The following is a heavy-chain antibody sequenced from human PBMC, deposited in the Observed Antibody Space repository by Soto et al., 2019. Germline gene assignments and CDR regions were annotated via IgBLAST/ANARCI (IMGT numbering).Heavy chain of an antibody. D-gene: IGHD6-13*01. J-gene: IGHJ6*03. V-gene: IGHV4-34*01. CDR3: ATNSQSAGISSSFNYYFYYMDV. Sequence: SETLSLTCAVYGGSFSGYYWSWIRQPPGKGLEWIGEINHSGSTNYNPSLKSRVTISVDTSKNQFSLKLSSVTATDTAVYYCATNSQSAGISSSFNYYFYYMDVWGKGTTVTVSS. CDR2: INHSGST. CDR1: GGSFSGYY.